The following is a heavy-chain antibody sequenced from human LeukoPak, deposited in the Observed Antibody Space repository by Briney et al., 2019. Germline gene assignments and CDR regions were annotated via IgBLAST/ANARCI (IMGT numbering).Heavy chain of an antibody. J-gene: IGHJ5*02. CDR1: GDSVSSQSAA. CDR2: TYYRSKWYS. D-gene: IGHD6-13*01. V-gene: IGHV6-1*01. Sequence: SQTLSLTCDISGDSVSSQSAAWNWIRQSPSRGLEWLGRTYYRSKWYSDSPLSVKSRITIKADTSKNQISLQLNSVTPEDTSVYYCASSTNWYNWFDPWGQGTLVTVSS. CDR3: ASSTNWYNWFDP.